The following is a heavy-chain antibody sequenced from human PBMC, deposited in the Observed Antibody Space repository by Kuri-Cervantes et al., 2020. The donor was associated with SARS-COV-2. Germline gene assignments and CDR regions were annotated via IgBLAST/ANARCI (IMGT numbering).Heavy chain of an antibody. J-gene: IGHJ4*02. D-gene: IGHD1-26*01. CDR1: GFSFSNYG. CDR2: IRYDGRVK. CDR3: ANSLLLSLDY. V-gene: IGHV3-30*02. Sequence: GGSLRLSCAASGFSFSNYGMHWVRQGPGKGLQWVAFIRYDGRVKYYADSVKGRFTVSRDYSKNTMYLQMNSLRAEDTAVYYCANSLLLSLDYWGQGTLVTVSS.